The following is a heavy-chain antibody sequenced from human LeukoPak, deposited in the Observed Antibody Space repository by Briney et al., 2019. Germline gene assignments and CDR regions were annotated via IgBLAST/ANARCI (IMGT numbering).Heavy chain of an antibody. CDR1: GFTFSSYW. CDR2: INQDESET. Sequence: GGSLRLSCAVSGFTFSSYWMSWVRQAPGKGLEWVANINQDESETYYVDSVKGRFTISRDSAKNSLYLQMNSLRAEDTAVYYCARAGYCSGGSCYFDYWGQGTLVTVSS. CDR3: ARAGYCSGGSCYFDY. V-gene: IGHV3-7*05. J-gene: IGHJ4*02. D-gene: IGHD2-15*01.